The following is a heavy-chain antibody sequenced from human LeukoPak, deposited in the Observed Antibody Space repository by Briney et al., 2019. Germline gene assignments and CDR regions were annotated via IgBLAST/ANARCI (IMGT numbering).Heavy chain of an antibody. V-gene: IGHV3-53*01. CDR1: GFTVSSNH. CDR3: ARGSTHIVVVTAIPLPPLDY. J-gene: IGHJ4*02. Sequence: PGGSLRLSCAASGFTVSSNHMSWVRQAPGKGLEWVSVIYSGGSTYYADSVKGRFTISRDNSQNTLYLEMNSLRAEDTAVYYCARGSTHIVVVTAIPLPPLDYWGQGTLVTVSS. CDR2: IYSGGST. D-gene: IGHD2-21*02.